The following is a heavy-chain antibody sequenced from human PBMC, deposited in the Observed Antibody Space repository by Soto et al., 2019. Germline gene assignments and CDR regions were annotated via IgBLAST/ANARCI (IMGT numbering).Heavy chain of an antibody. J-gene: IGHJ5*02. CDR1: GGSISSYY. CDR3: ARGLGGSGSYYNGNNWFDP. CDR2: IYYSGST. V-gene: IGHV4-59*01. Sequence: SETLSLTCTVSGGSISSYYWSWIRQPPGKGLEWIGYIYYSGSTNYNPSLKSRVTISVDTSKNQFSLKLSSVTAADTAVYYCARGLGGSGSYYNGNNWFDPWGQGTLV. D-gene: IGHD3-10*01.